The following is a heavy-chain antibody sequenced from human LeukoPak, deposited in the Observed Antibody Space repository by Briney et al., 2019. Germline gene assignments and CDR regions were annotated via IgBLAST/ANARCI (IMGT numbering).Heavy chain of an antibody. CDR2: IYPGDSDT. J-gene: IGHJ4*02. D-gene: IGHD3-22*01. Sequence: GESLKISCKGSGYSFSKYWIGWVRQMPGKGLEWIGIIYPGDSDTRYSPSFQGQVTISADKSIATAYLQWSSLKASDTAMYFCAGSHYYDSCNSYPYYFDYWGQGTLVTVSS. V-gene: IGHV5-51*01. CDR1: GYSFSKYW. CDR3: AGSHYYDSCNSYPYYFDY.